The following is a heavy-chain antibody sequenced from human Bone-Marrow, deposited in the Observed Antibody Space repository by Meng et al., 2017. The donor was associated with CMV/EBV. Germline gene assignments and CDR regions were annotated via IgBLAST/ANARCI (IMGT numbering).Heavy chain of an antibody. CDR3: ARDLYAYYDFWSGYAFDI. CDR1: GVTFSSYA. V-gene: IGHV1-69*05. J-gene: IGHJ3*02. CDR2: IIPIFGTA. D-gene: IGHD3-3*01. Sequence: SVKVSCKASGVTFSSYAISWVRQAPGQGLEWMGGIIPIFGTANYAQKFQGRVTITTDESTSTAYMELSSLRSEDTAVYYCARDLYAYYDFWSGYAFDIWGQGTMVTFSS.